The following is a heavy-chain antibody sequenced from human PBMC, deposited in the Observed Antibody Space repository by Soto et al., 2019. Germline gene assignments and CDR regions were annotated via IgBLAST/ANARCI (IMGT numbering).Heavy chain of an antibody. CDR3: ARATYSSGWYRFDYFDS. D-gene: IGHD6-19*01. V-gene: IGHV1-18*01. Sequence: QVQLVQSGAEVKKPRASVKVSCKASGYTFTSYGISWVRQAPGQGLEWMGWISAYNGNTNYAQKLQGRGTMTTDTTTSTAYMELRSLRSDDTAVYYCARATYSSGWYRFDYFDSWGQGTLGTVSS. CDR1: GYTFTSYG. J-gene: IGHJ4*02. CDR2: ISAYNGNT.